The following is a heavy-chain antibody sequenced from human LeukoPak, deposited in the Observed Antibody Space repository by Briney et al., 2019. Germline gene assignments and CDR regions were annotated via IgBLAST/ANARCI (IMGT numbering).Heavy chain of an antibody. D-gene: IGHD3-9*01. CDR2: ISYDGSNK. CDR3: AREGLRYFDWLLPRYYYYYGMDV. J-gene: IGHJ6*02. CDR1: GFTFSSYA. V-gene: IGHV3-30-3*01. Sequence: GGSLRLSCAASGFTFSSYAMHWVRQAPGKGLEWVAVISYDGSNKYYADSVKGRFTISRDNSKNTLYLQMDSLRAEDTAVYYCAREGLRYFDWLLPRYYYYYGMDVWGQGTTVTVSS.